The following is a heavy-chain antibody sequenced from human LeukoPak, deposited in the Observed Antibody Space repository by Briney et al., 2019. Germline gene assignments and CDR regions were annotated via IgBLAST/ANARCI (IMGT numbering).Heavy chain of an antibody. V-gene: IGHV4-30-4*08. Sequence: SETLSLTCTVSGGSISSGDYYWSWIRQPPGKGLEWIGYIYYSGSTYYNPSLKSRVTISVDTSKNQFSLKLSSVIAADTAVYYCARDRITWDAFDIWSQGTMVTVSS. CDR1: GGSISSGDYY. CDR3: ARDRITWDAFDI. J-gene: IGHJ3*02. CDR2: IYYSGST. D-gene: IGHD1-14*01.